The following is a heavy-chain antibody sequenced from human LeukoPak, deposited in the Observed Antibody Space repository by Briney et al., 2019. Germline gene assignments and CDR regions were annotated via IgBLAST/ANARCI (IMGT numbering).Heavy chain of an antibody. D-gene: IGHD4-23*01. Sequence: PGGSLRLSCAASGFTFSSYAMSWVRQAPRKGLEWVSAISGSGGSTYYADSVKGRFTISRDNSKNTLYLQMNSLRAEDTAEYYCAKEPWDYGGNSVFDYWGQGTLVTVSS. V-gene: IGHV3-23*01. CDR3: AKEPWDYGGNSVFDY. J-gene: IGHJ4*02. CDR2: ISGSGGST. CDR1: GFTFSSYA.